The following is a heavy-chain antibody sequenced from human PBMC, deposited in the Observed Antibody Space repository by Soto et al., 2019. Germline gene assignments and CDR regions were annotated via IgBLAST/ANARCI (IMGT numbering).Heavy chain of an antibody. D-gene: IGHD5-12*01. CDR3: GTDAWGREAWPRSPPSDLPV. V-gene: IGHV1-69*08. Sequence: QVQLVQSGAEVKRPGSSVKVSCKASRGIFNSYSISWVRQAPGQGLEWVGRIIPFLDTTKNAQQFQDRLTITADKSTYTAYMELSSLRSEDTAIYYCGTDAWGREAWPRSPPSDLPVWGQGTLVTVSS. CDR1: RGIFNSYS. J-gene: IGHJ4*02. CDR2: IIPFLDTT.